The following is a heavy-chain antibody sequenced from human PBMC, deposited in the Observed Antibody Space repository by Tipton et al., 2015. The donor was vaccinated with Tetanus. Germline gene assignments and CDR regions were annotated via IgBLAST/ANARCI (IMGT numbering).Heavy chain of an antibody. V-gene: IGHV1-18*01. CDR3: AREPPPIYSGSYGGDY. Sequence: QSGPEVKKPGASVKVSCKASGYTFTSYGISWVRQAPGQGLEWMGWIGAYNGNTNYAQKLQGRVTMTTDTSTSTAYMELRSLRSDDTAVYYCAREPPPIYSGSYGGDYWGQGTLVTVSS. CDR1: GYTFTSYG. D-gene: IGHD1-26*01. J-gene: IGHJ4*02. CDR2: IGAYNGNT.